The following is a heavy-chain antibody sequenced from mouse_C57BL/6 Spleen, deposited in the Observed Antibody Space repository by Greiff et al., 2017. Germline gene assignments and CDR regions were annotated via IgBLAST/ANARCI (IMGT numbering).Heavy chain of an antibody. CDR2: IYPGDGDT. D-gene: IGHD1-1*01. CDR3: AREENYYGTFDY. J-gene: IGHJ2*01. V-gene: IGHV1-80*01. Sequence: QVQLQQSGAELVKPGASVKISCKASGYAFSSYWMNWVKQRPGKGLEWIGQIYPGDGDTNYNGKFKGKATLTADKSSSTAYMQLSSLTSEDSAVYFCAREENYYGTFDYWGQGTTLTVSS. CDR1: GYAFSSYW.